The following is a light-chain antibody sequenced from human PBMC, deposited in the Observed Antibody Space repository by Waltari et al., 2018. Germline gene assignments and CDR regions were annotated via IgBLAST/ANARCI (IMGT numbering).Light chain of an antibody. J-gene: IGLJ2*01. Sequence: QSALTQPASVSGSPGQSITISCTGTSSDVGSYNLVSWYQQHPGKAPKLMIYEVSKRPSGVSNLFSWSKSGNMASLTISGLQAEDEADYYCCSYAGSSTVVFGGGTKLTVL. CDR3: CSYAGSSTVV. CDR2: EVS. CDR1: SSDVGSYNL. V-gene: IGLV2-23*02.